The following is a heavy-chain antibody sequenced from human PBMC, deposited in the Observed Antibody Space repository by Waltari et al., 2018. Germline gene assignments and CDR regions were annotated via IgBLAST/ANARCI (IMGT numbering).Heavy chain of an antibody. Sequence: VQLVQSGTEVKKPGASVKVSCKISGYTLSEVNIHWVRQAPGKGLEWMGGFDHGEDETIDAQKVKGRVTVTEDTSTDRADMERRNLKSEDTAVDFCATEIVGYGSNWYLVYWGQGTLVIVSS. J-gene: IGHJ4*02. CDR2: FDHGEDET. CDR1: GYTLSEVN. D-gene: IGHD2-2*01. CDR3: ATEIVGYGSNWYLVY. V-gene: IGHV1-24*01.